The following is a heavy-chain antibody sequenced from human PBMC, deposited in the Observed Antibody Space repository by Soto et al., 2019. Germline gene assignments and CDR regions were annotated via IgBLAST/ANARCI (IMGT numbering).Heavy chain of an antibody. J-gene: IGHJ4*02. CDR3: XRDPPPPDY. Sequence: QVQLVQSGAEVKKPGASVKISCKASGYTFASYAISWMRQAPGQGLEWMGWISAYNGNTNYAQKLQGRVTMTTDTXXXXXXXXXXXLXXDDTAVXXCXRDPPPPDYWGQGTLVTVSS. CDR2: ISAYNGNT. CDR1: GYTFASYA. V-gene: IGHV1-18*01.